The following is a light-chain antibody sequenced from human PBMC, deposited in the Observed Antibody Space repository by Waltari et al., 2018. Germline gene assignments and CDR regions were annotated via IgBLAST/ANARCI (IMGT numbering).Light chain of an antibody. J-gene: IGKJ4*01. CDR2: GAS. V-gene: IGKV1-16*01. CDR1: QDIDIY. Sequence: DIQMTQSPSSLSASVGDRVTITCRASQDIDIYLAWFQQKSVKAPRSLIYGASNLQSGVPSRFSGSGSGTDFTLTIYSLQPDDFATYYCQQYRKYPLSFGGGTNLDIK. CDR3: QQYRKYPLS.